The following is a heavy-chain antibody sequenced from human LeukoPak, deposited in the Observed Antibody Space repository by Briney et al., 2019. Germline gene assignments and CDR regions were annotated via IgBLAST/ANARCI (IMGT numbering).Heavy chain of an antibody. J-gene: IGHJ3*02. Sequence: GASVKVSCKASGGTFSSYAISWVRQAPGQGLEWMGGIIPIFGTANYAQRFQGRVTITADKSTSTAYMELGGLRSEDTAVYYCARIGVIHDAFDIWGQGTMVTVSS. CDR1: GGTFSSYA. CDR2: IIPIFGTA. V-gene: IGHV1-69*06. CDR3: ARIGVIHDAFDI. D-gene: IGHD3-16*02.